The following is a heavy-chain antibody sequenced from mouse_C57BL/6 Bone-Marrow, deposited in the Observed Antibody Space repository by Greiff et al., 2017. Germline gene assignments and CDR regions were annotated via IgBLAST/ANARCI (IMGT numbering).Heavy chain of an antibody. Sequence: DVKLVESGGGLVQPKGSLKLSCAASGFSFNTYAMNWVRQAPGKGLEWVARIRSKSNNYATYYVDSVKDRFTISRDDSESMLYLQMNNLKTEDTAMYYCVSNYYGSSYGAWFAYWGQGTLGTVSA. V-gene: IGHV10-1*01. CDR1: GFSFNTYA. J-gene: IGHJ3*01. D-gene: IGHD1-1*01. CDR2: IRSKSNNYAT. CDR3: VSNYYGSSYGAWFAY.